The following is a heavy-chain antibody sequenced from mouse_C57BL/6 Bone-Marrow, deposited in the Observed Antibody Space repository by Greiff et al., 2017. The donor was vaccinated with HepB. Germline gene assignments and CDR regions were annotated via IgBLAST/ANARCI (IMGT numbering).Heavy chain of an antibody. CDR3: ARLYYSNYEYFDY. D-gene: IGHD2-5*01. V-gene: IGHV5-17*01. CDR2: ISSGSSTI. CDR1: GFTFSDYG. J-gene: IGHJ2*01. Sequence: DVQLVESGGGLVKPGGSLKLSCAASGFTFSDYGMHWVRQAPEKGLEWVAYISSGSSTIYYADTVKGRFTISRDNAKNTLFLQMTSLRSEDTAMYYCARLYYSNYEYFDYWGQGTTLTVSS.